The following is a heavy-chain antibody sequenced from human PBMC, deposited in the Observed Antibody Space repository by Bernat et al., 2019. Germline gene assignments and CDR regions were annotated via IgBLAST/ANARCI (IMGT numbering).Heavy chain of an antibody. Sequence: EVQLVESGGGLVQPGGSLRLSCAASGFTFSDHYMDWVRQAPGKVLEWVGRTRNKANSYTTRDAAYVKGRFTISRDDSKNSLYLQMNSLKSEDTAGYYCARSGGEVWKQFLLDVWGQGTTVTVSS. J-gene: IGHJ6*02. CDR2: TRNKANSYTT. D-gene: IGHD5-18*01. CDR3: ARSGGEVWKQFLLDV. V-gene: IGHV3-72*01. CDR1: GFTFSDHY.